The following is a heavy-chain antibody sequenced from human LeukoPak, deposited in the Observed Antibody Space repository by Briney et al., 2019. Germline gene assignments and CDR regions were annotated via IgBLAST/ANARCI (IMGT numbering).Heavy chain of an antibody. CDR2: IIPILGIA. Sequence: SVKVSCKASGGTFSSYTISWVRQAPGQGLEWMGRIIPILGIANYAQKLQGRVTITADKSTSTAYMELSSLRSEDTAVYYCARSGYQWRFFDYWGQGTLVTVSS. CDR1: GGTFSSYT. D-gene: IGHD3-3*01. V-gene: IGHV1-69*02. CDR3: ARSGYQWRFFDY. J-gene: IGHJ4*02.